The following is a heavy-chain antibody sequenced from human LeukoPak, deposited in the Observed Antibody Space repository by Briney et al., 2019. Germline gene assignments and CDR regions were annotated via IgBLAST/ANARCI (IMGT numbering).Heavy chain of an antibody. J-gene: IGHJ4*02. CDR1: GGSISSYY. Sequence: SETLSLTCTVSGGSISSYYWSWIRQPPGKGLEWIGYIYYSGSTNYNPSLKSRVTISVDTSKNQFSLKLSSVTAADTAVYYCARTVGAQFDYWGQGTLVTVSS. CDR3: ARTVGAQFDY. D-gene: IGHD1-26*01. CDR2: IYYSGST. V-gene: IGHV4-59*01.